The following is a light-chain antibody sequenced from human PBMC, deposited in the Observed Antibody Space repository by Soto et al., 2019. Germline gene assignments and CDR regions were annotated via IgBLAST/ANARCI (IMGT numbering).Light chain of an antibody. V-gene: IGKV1-9*01. J-gene: IGKJ4*01. Sequence: NQSTDSPTLLSVYVGDNVTFTCMASQAISNYLAWYQQKPGKAPDLLIYSASTLQSGVPSWFSGSGSETEFSLTISSLQPEDFATDCCQQLSRYPLTFCGRAKV. CDR2: SAS. CDR3: QQLSRYPLT. CDR1: QAISNY.